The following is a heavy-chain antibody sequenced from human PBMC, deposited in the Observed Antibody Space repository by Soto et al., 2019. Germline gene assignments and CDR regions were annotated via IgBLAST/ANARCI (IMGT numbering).Heavy chain of an antibody. CDR3: AKDKSGGVDY. V-gene: IGHV3-9*01. CDR2: ISWNSGSI. J-gene: IGHJ4*02. Sequence: GGSLRLSCAASGFTFDDYAMHWVRQAPGKGLEWVSGISWNSGSIGYADSVKGRFTISRDNAKNSLYLQMNSLRAEDTALYYCAKDKSGGVDYWGQGTLVTVSS. D-gene: IGHD3-10*01. CDR1: GFTFDDYA.